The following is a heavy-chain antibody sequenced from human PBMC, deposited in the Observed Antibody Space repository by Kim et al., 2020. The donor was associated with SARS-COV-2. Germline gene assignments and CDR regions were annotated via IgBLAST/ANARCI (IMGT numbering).Heavy chain of an antibody. CDR1: GYSFISYW. D-gene: IGHD6-19*01. V-gene: IGHV5-10-1*01. Sequence: GESLRISCKGSGYSFISYWISWVRQMPGKGLEWMGRIDPSDSYTNYSPSFQGHVTISADKSISTAYLQWSSLKASDTAMYYCARHHGGIAVAGTADYWGQGTLVTVSS. J-gene: IGHJ4*02. CDR3: ARHHGGIAVAGTADY. CDR2: IDPSDSYT.